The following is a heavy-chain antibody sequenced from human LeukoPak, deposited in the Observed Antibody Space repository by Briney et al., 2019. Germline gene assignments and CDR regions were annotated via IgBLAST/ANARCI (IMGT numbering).Heavy chain of an antibody. Sequence: ASVKVSCKASGGTFSSYAISWVRQAPGQGLEWMGGIIPIFGTANYAQKFQGRVTITADESTSTAYMELSSLRSEDTAVYYCAKDSPPIAGNFDYWGQGTLVTVSS. V-gene: IGHV1-69*13. CDR1: GGTFSSYA. J-gene: IGHJ4*02. CDR3: AKDSPPIAGNFDY. CDR2: IIPIFGTA. D-gene: IGHD1-26*01.